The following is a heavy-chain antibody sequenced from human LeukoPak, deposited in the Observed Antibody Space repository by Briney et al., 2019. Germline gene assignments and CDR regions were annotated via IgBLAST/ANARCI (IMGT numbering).Heavy chain of an antibody. CDR3: ASMLAYCGGDCPSHYYYYYYMDV. D-gene: IGHD2-21*01. V-gene: IGHV1-18*01. J-gene: IGHJ6*03. CDR2: ISAYNGNT. Sequence: ASVKVSCKASGYTFTSCGISWVRQAPGQGLEWMGWISAYNGNTNYAQKLQGRVTMTTDTSTSTAYMELRSLRSDDTAVYYCASMLAYCGGDCPSHYYYYYYMDVWGKGTTVTVSS. CDR1: GYTFTSCG.